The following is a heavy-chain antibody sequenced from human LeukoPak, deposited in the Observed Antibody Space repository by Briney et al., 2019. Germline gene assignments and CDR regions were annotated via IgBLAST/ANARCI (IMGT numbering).Heavy chain of an antibody. CDR3: ARDSAGMSDAFDI. Sequence: PGRSLRLSCAASGFTFSSYAMHWVRQAPGKGLEWVAVISYDGSKKYYADSVKGRFTISRDNSKNTLYLQMNSLRAEDTAVYYCARDSAGMSDAFDIWGQGTMVTVSS. J-gene: IGHJ3*02. CDR1: GFTFSSYA. CDR2: ISYDGSKK. D-gene: IGHD6-13*01. V-gene: IGHV3-30*04.